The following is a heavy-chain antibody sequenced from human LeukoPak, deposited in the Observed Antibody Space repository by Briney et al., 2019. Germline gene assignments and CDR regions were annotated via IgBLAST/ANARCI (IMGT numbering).Heavy chain of an antibody. CDR1: GFTFSNYA. CDR3: ARGLFGVINPTDY. V-gene: IGHV3-21*01. D-gene: IGHD3-3*01. J-gene: IGHJ4*02. Sequence: GGSLRLSCAASGFTFSNYAMHWVRQAPGKGLEWFSSISSSGTYLYYADSVKGRFTISRDNAKDSLYLQMNSLRVEDTAVYFCARGLFGVINPTDYWGQGTLVTVSS. CDR2: ISSSGTYL.